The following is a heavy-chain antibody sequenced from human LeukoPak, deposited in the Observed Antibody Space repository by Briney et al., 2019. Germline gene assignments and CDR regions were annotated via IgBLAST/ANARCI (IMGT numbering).Heavy chain of an antibody. CDR2: IYSGGST. V-gene: IGHV3-66*02. Sequence: GGSLRLSCAASGFTVSSNYMSWVRQAPGKGLECVSVIYSGGSTYYADSVKGRFTISRDNSKNTLYIQMNSLRAEDTAVYYCARGLEDIVVVPPARAYYYYGMDAWGQGTTVTVSS. CDR3: ARGLEDIVVVPPARAYYYYGMDA. D-gene: IGHD2-2*01. J-gene: IGHJ6*02. CDR1: GFTVSSNY.